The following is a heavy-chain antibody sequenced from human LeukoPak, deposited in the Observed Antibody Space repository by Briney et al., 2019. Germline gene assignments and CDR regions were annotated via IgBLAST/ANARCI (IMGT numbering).Heavy chain of an antibody. CDR1: GYTFTSYG. CDR2: ISAYNGNT. D-gene: IGHD6-13*01. J-gene: IGHJ4*02. CDR3: ASSRGYSSSWGPFDY. V-gene: IGHV1-18*01. Sequence: ASVKVSCKASGYTFTSYGISWVRQAPGQGLEWMGWISAYNGNTNYAQKLQGRVTMTTDTSTSTAYMELRSLRSDDTAVYYCASSRGYSSSWGPFDYWGQGTLVTVSS.